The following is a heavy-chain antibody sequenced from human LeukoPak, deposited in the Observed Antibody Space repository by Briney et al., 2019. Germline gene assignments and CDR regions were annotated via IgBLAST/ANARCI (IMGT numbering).Heavy chain of an antibody. CDR3: ARERLLNSSYYYYYMDV. J-gene: IGHJ6*03. D-gene: IGHD4-11*01. V-gene: IGHV4-30-2*01. CDR2: IYHSGST. CDR1: GGSISSGGYY. Sequence: SETLSLTCTVSGGSISSGGYYWSWIRQPPGKGLEWIGYIYHSGSTYYNPSLKSRVTISVDRSKNQFSLKLSSVTAADTAVYYCARERLLNSSYYYYYMDVWGKGTTVTVSS.